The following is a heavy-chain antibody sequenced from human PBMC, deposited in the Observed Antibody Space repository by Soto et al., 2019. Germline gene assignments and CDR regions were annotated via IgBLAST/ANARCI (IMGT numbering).Heavy chain of an antibody. J-gene: IGHJ4*02. CDR1: GGSISSGDYY. CDR3: ARGSHPIAVAEYYFDY. D-gene: IGHD6-19*01. CDR2: IYYSGST. Sequence: SETLSLTCTVSGGSISSGDYYWSWIRQPPGKGLEWIGYIYYSGSTYYNPSLKSRVTISVDTSKNQFSLKLSSVTAADTAVYYCARGSHPIAVAEYYFDYWGQGTLVTVSS. V-gene: IGHV4-30-4*01.